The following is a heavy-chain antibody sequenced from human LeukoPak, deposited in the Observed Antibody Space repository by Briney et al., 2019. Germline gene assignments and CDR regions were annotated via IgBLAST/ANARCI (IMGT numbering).Heavy chain of an antibody. Sequence: PSETLSLTCTFSGGSISSHYWSWIRQPPGKGLEGIGYIHYSGSNNYNPSLKSRVTISVDTSKNQFSLKLSSVTAADTAVYYCARAEGRTIFGILDYWGQGTLVTVSS. D-gene: IGHD3-3*01. CDR1: GGSISSHY. V-gene: IGHV4-59*11. CDR2: IHYSGSN. CDR3: ARAEGRTIFGILDY. J-gene: IGHJ4*02.